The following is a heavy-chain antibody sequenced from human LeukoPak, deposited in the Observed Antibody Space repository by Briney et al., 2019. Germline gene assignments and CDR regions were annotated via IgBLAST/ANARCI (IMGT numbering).Heavy chain of an antibody. Sequence: GGSLRLSCAASGFIFSSYGMHWVRQAPGKGLEWVAVISHDGSNKYYADSVKGRFTISRDNSKNTLNLQMNSLRAEDTAVYYCAKIPRSRSWVYYIGSWGQGTLVTVSS. V-gene: IGHV3-30*18. J-gene: IGHJ4*02. D-gene: IGHD6-6*01. CDR3: AKIPRSRSWVYYIGS. CDR2: ISHDGSNK. CDR1: GFIFSSYG.